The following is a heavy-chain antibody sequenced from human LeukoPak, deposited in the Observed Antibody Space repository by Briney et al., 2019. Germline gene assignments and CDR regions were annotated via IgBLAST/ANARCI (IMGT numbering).Heavy chain of an antibody. V-gene: IGHV3-23*01. J-gene: IGHJ4*02. CDR2: ISGTGGTT. CDR1: GFTFSTCA. D-gene: IGHD4-17*01. CDR3: AKDRATDYGDYVYDY. Sequence: PGGSLRLSCAASGFTFSTCAMTWVRQAQGKGLEWVSGISGTGGTTYYADSVKGRFTISRDNSKNTLYLQMNSLRAEDTAVYYCAKDRATDYGDYVYDYWGQGTLVTVSS.